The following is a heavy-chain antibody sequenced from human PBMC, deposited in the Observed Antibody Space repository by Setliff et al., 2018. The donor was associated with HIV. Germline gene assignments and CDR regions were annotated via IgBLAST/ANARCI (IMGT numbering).Heavy chain of an antibody. CDR2: FDPAHGET. CDR1: GYTFTNYD. V-gene: IGHV1-24*01. Sequence: ASVKVSCKASGYTFTNYDLNWVRQAPGKGLEWMGGFDPAHGETIYAQRFQGRVTMTEETSPDTAYMELSSLTSEDTAIYYCATFYNSGSLTSFDYWGQGTLVTVSS. D-gene: IGHD3-10*01. J-gene: IGHJ4*02. CDR3: ATFYNSGSLTSFDY.